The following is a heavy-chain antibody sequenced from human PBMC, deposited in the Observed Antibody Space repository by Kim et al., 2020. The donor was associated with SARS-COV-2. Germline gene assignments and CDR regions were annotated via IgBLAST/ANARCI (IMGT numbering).Heavy chain of an antibody. CDR3: VRTGSLYCSGGNCHFYYY. V-gene: IGHV1-8*01. CDR1: GYTFTSYD. Sequence: ASVKVSCKASGYTFTSYDINWVRQATGQGLEWMGWMNPNSDSTGYAQKFQGRVTMTRNTSMNTAYMELSSLRAEDTAVYYGVRTGSLYCSGGNCHFYYY. D-gene: IGHD2-15*01. CDR2: MNPNSDST. J-gene: IGHJ6*03.